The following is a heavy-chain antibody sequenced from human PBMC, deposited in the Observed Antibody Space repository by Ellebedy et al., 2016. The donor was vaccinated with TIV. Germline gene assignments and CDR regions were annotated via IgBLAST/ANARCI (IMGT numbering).Heavy chain of an antibody. CDR3: AADRSISWYFY. CDR1: SGSVSSFY. CDR2: MYYSGTT. J-gene: IGHJ4*02. V-gene: IGHV4-59*02. D-gene: IGHD2-2*01. Sequence: MPSETLSLTCTVSSGSVSSFYWNWIRQPPGKGLEWIADMYYSGTTNYNPSLKSRVTISVDTAKNQFSLKLKSVTAADTAVYYCAADRSISWYFYWGQGTLVTVSS.